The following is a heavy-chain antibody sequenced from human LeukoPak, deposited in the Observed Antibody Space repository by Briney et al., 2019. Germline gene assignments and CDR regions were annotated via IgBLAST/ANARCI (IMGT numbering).Heavy chain of an antibody. D-gene: IGHD3-22*01. CDR1: GFTFSNYG. Sequence: GGSLRLSCAASGFTFSNYGMHWVRQAPGKGLEWVSFIRYDGSNKYYADSVKGRFTISRDNSKNTLYLQMNSLRAEDTAVYYCAIGDRVVVVTPFDXWGQGXLVTVS. CDR3: AIGDRVVVVTPFDX. V-gene: IGHV3-30*02. J-gene: IGHJ4*02. CDR2: IRYDGSNK.